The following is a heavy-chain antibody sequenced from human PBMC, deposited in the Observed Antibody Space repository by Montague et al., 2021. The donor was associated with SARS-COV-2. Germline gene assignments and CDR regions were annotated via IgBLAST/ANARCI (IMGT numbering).Heavy chain of an antibody. D-gene: IGHD4-17*01. Sequence: SETLSLTYAVYGGSFSGYYWSWIRQPPGKGLEWIGEINHSGSTNYNPSLKSRVTISVDTSKNQFSLKLSSVTAADTAVYYCARGGTVTTFYYYYYGMDVWGQGTTVTVSS. V-gene: IGHV4-34*01. CDR3: ARGGTVTTFYYYYYGMDV. J-gene: IGHJ6*02. CDR2: INHSGST. CDR1: GGSFSGYY.